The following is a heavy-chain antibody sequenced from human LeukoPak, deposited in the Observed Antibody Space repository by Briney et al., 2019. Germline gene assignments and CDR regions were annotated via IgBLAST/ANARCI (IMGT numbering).Heavy chain of an antibody. CDR3: AKYVTLPLTTNRPHAGADY. J-gene: IGHJ4*02. CDR1: GFSFSSYA. Sequence: GGSLRLSCAASGFSFSSYAMSWVRQAPGKGLEWVSGISGSGGNTYYADSVKGRFTISRDNSKKTLYLQMDSLKAEDTAEYYCAKYVTLPLTTNRPHAGADYWGQGTLVTVSS. D-gene: IGHD1-1*01. CDR2: ISGSGGNT. V-gene: IGHV3-23*01.